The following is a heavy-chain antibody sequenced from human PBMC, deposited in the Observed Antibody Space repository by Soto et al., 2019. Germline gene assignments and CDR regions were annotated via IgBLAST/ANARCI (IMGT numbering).Heavy chain of an antibody. CDR1: GPTFITYF. CDR3: ARVSVDVPE. V-gene: IGHV1-2*02. D-gene: IGHD5-12*01. CDR2: IDPKSGGT. J-gene: IGHJ4*02. Sequence: QLQLVQSGAQVTKPGASVKVSCRISGPTFITYFIHWVRQAPGQGLEWMGWIDPKSGGTTYGQKFRGRVTMTRDTSINTAYMDLNRLTSDDPAMYYCARVSVDVPEWGQGTLITVSS.